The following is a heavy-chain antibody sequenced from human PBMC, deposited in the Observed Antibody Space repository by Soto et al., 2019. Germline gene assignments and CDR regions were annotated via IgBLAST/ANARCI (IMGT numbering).Heavy chain of an antibody. Sequence: GGSLRLSCAASGFTVSSNYMSWVRQAPGKGLEWVSVIYSGGSTYYADSVKGRFTISRDNSKNTLYLQMNSLRAEDTAVYYCARLVRDYDFWSGYDYYYYMDVWGKGTTVTVSS. CDR3: ARLVRDYDFWSGYDYYYYMDV. J-gene: IGHJ6*03. CDR2: IYSGGST. D-gene: IGHD3-3*01. V-gene: IGHV3-66*04. CDR1: GFTVSSNY.